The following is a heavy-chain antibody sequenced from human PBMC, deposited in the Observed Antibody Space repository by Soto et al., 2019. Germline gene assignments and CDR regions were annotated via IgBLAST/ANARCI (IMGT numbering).Heavy chain of an antibody. CDR3: ARETDSPASRLDYYGMDV. CDR1: GYTFTGYY. V-gene: IGHV1-2*02. Sequence: GASVKVSCKASGYTFTGYYMHWVRQAPGQGLEWMGWINPNSGGTNYAQKFQGRVTMTRDTSISTAYMELSRLRSDDTAVYYCARETDSPASRLDYYGMDVRGQGTTVTVSS. D-gene: IGHD6-25*01. CDR2: INPNSGGT. J-gene: IGHJ6*02.